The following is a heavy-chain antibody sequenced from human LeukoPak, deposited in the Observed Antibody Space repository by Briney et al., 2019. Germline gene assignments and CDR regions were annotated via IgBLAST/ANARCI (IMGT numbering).Heavy chain of an antibody. CDR1: GGTFSSYA. CDR2: IIPIFGTA. V-gene: IGHV1-69*05. Sequence: GASVKVSCKASGGTFSSYAISWVRQAPGQGLEWMGGIIPIFGTANYAQKFQGRVTITTDESTSTAYMELSSLRSEDTAVYYCARGGTTGTTRTTKVYNWFDPWGQGTLVTASS. D-gene: IGHD1-1*01. J-gene: IGHJ5*02. CDR3: ARGGTTGTTRTTKVYNWFDP.